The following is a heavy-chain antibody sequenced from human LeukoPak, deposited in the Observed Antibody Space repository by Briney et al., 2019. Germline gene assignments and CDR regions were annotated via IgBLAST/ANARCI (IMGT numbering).Heavy chain of an antibody. V-gene: IGHV1-18*01. CDR3: ARVGVVVVITSFGY. Sequence: ASVKVSCKPSGYTFTSYGISWVRQAPGQRLEWMGWISAYNGNTNYAQKLQGRVTMTTDTSTSTAYMELRSLRSDDTAVYYCARVGVVVVITSFGYWGQGTLVTVSS. D-gene: IGHD3-22*01. CDR1: GYTFTSYG. CDR2: ISAYNGNT. J-gene: IGHJ4*02.